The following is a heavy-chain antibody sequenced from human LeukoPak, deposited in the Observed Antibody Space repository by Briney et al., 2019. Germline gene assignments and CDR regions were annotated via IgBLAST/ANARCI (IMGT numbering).Heavy chain of an antibody. V-gene: IGHV4-34*01. CDR1: GGSFSGYY. CDR3: ARHGVYSSSFGY. J-gene: IGHJ4*02. D-gene: IGHD6-6*01. CDR2: INHSGST. Sequence: SETLSLTCAVYGGSFSGYYWSWIRQPPGKGLEWIGEINHSGSTNYNPSLKSRVTISVDTSKNQFSLKLSSVTAADTAVYYCARHGVYSSSFGYWGQGTLVTVSS.